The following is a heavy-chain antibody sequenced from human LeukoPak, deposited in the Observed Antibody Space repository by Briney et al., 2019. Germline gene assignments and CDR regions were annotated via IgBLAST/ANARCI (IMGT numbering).Heavy chain of an antibody. J-gene: IGHJ4*02. CDR1: GGSIISSSYY. Sequence: SGTLSLTCTVSGGSIISSSYYWGWIRQPPGKGLEWIGSIYYTGSTYYNPSLRSRVTMSVDTSRNQFSLKLSSVTAADTAVFYCARDRLSSWYGRLVPASFDYWGQGTLVTVSS. CDR3: ARDRLSSWYGRLVPASFDY. V-gene: IGHV4-39*07. D-gene: IGHD6-13*01. CDR2: IYYTGST.